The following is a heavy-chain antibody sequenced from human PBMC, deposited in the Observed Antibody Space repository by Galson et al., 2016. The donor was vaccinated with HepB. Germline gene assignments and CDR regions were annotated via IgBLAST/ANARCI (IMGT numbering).Heavy chain of an antibody. D-gene: IGHD3-10*01. CDR3: AIDVDYGSGPLDY. CDR2: IIPIFGTL. V-gene: IGHV1-69*13. CDR1: GGTFSSYA. J-gene: IGHJ4*02. Sequence: SVKVSCKASGGTFSSYAISWVRQAPGQGLEWMGGIIPIFGTLNYEQKFQGRVTITADESTSTSYMELSSLRSDDTAMYYCAIDVDYGSGPLDYWGQGTLVTVSS.